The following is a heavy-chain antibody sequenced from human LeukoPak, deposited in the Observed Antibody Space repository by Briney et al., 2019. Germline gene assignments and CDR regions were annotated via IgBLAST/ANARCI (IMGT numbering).Heavy chain of an antibody. CDR3: ARDPLITMVRGEYDYYYYMDV. V-gene: IGHV1-2*02. J-gene: IGHJ6*03. CDR1: GYIFTGYY. Sequence: ASVKVSCKASGYIFTGYYMHWVRQAPGQGLEWMGWINPNSGDTNYAQKFQGRVTMTRDTSISTAYMELSRLRSDDTAVYYCARDPLITMVRGEYDYYYYMDVWGEGTTVTISS. D-gene: IGHD3-10*01. CDR2: INPNSGDT.